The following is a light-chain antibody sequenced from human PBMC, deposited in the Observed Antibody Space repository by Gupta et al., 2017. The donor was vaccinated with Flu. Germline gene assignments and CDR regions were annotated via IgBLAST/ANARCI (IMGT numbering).Light chain of an antibody. CDR3: AVWDDSLTGVV. J-gene: IGLJ2*01. Sequence: QSVLPQPPSASAAPWERVIISCYRNNSNIGSNYVSWYQHLPGTAPRLLIYRNNRRPSGVPDRFSGSKSGSSASLAISGLRSEDESNYYCAVWDDSLTGVVFGGGTKLTVL. V-gene: IGLV1-47*01. CDR1: NSNIGSNY. CDR2: RNN.